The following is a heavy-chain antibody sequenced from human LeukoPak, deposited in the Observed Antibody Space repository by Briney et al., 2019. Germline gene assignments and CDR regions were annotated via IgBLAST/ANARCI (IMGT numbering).Heavy chain of an antibody. CDR1: GYTFTSYG. D-gene: IGHD2-2*01. J-gene: IGHJ5*02. CDR2: ISAYNGNT. Sequence: ASVKVSCKASGYTFTSYGISWVRQAPGQGLEWMGWISAYNGNTNYAQKLQGRVTMTTDTSTSTAYMELRSLRSDDTAVYYCARSEGVVPAAPLRFDPWGQGTLVTDSS. V-gene: IGHV1-18*01. CDR3: ARSEGVVPAAPLRFDP.